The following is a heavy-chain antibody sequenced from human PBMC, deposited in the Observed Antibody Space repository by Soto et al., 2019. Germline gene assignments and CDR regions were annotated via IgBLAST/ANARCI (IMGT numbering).Heavy chain of an antibody. Sequence: GASVKVSCKASGYTFTSHGISWGRQAPGQGLEWMGWISAYNGNTNYAQKLQGRVTMTTDTSTSTAYMELSSLRSEDTAVYYCARDGVSGDFDYWGQGTLVTVSS. CDR3: ARDGVSGDFDY. CDR1: GYTFTSHG. D-gene: IGHD3-16*01. J-gene: IGHJ4*02. CDR2: ISAYNGNT. V-gene: IGHV1-18*01.